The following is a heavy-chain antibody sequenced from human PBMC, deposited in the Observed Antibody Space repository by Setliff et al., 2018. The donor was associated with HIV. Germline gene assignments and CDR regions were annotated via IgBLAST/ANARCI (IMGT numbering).Heavy chain of an antibody. J-gene: IGHJ3*02. CDR1: GYTFSDYY. D-gene: IGHD6-13*01. CDR3: ARDPGYKSTWYGVFDI. V-gene: IGHV1-2*02. Sequence: VASVKVSCKASGYTFSDYYMHWVRQAPGQGLEWMGWINPNSGGTNYAQKFQGRVNMTRDTSISTTYMELSRLRSDDTAVYYCARDPGYKSTWYGVFDIWGHGTMVTVSS. CDR2: INPNSGGT.